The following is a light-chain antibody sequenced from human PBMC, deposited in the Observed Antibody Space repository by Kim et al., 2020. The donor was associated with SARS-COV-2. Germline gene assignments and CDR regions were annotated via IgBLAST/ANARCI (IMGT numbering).Light chain of an antibody. V-gene: IGKV2-30*01. J-gene: IGKJ2*01. CDR2: KVS. CDR1: QSLVAGSGETY. CDR3: MQGTHWPYT. Sequence: DVVLTQSPLSLPVTLGQPASISCKSSQSLVAGSGETYLNWFHQRPGQSPRRLIYKVSNRDSGVPDRFSGSASGTDFTLKISRVEAEDVGVYYCMQGTHWPYTFGQGTKLEI.